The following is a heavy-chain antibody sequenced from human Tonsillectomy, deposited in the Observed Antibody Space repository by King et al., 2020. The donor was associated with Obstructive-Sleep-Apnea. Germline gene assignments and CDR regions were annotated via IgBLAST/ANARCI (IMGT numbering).Heavy chain of an antibody. V-gene: IGHV4-34*01. CDR1: GGSFSDYY. J-gene: IGHJ5*02. Sequence: VQLQQWGAGLLKPSETLSLTCVVFGGSFSDYYWSWIRQPPGKGLEWIGEINHSGSTNYNSSLKSRVTISVDTSKNQFSLRLNSVTAADTAVYYCARGSGAAAVNRFDPWGQGTLVTVSS. D-gene: IGHD6-13*01. CDR2: INHSGST. CDR3: ARGSGAAAVNRFDP.